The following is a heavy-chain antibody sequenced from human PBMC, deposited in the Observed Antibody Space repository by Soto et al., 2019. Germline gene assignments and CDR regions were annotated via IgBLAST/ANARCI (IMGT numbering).Heavy chain of an antibody. CDR1: GYNFISHS. Sequence: QIQLVQSGGEVKKPGASVKVSCKSSGYNFISHSITWVRQAPGQGLEWMGRISAYNGNTNHAQKFQGRLTMTTDTSTSIGYMELRSLRSDDTAVYYCARGAFCGGAPGCRDMDVWGQGTKVTVSS. J-gene: IGHJ6*02. V-gene: IGHV1-18*01. CDR3: ARGAFCGGAPGCRDMDV. CDR2: ISAYNGNT. D-gene: IGHD2-21*01.